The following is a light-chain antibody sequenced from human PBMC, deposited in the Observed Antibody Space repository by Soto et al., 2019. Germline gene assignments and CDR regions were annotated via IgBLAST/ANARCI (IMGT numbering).Light chain of an antibody. Sequence: DIQMTQSPPSLSASVGDKVTITCQASHDIGNSLNWYQDKPGQPPKLVIYDAYNLETGVPSTLSGNGYGTDLTFTISSLRPEDIATYYCQKSDHLPLFGPGTKVDMK. CDR3: QKSDHLPL. CDR2: DAY. CDR1: HDIGNS. J-gene: IGKJ3*01. V-gene: IGKV1-33*01.